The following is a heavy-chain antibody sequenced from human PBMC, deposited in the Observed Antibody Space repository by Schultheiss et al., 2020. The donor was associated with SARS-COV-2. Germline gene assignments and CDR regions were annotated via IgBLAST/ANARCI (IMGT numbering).Heavy chain of an antibody. Sequence: SETLSLTCTVSGGSISSGGYYWGWIRQPPGKGLEWIGYIYYSGSTNYNPSLKSRVTMSVDTSKNQFSLKLSSVTAADTAVYYCASSSGWYGAYYYYYYIDVWGKGTTVTVSS. J-gene: IGHJ6*03. CDR2: IYYSGST. D-gene: IGHD6-19*01. CDR1: GGSISSGGYY. CDR3: ASSSGWYGAYYYYYYIDV. V-gene: IGHV4-61*08.